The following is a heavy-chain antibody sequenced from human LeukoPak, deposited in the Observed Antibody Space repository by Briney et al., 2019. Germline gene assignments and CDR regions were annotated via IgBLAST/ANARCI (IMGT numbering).Heavy chain of an antibody. CDR2: ISAYNGNT. V-gene: IGHV1-18*01. CDR1: GYTFTSYG. Sequence: ASVKVSCKASGYTFTSYGISWVRQAPGQGLEWMGWISAYNGNTNYAQKLQGRVTMTTDTSTSTAYMELRSLRSDDTAVYYCARDSHYYDSSGYAFDIWGQGTMVTVSS. CDR3: ARDSHYYDSSGYAFDI. D-gene: IGHD3-22*01. J-gene: IGHJ3*02.